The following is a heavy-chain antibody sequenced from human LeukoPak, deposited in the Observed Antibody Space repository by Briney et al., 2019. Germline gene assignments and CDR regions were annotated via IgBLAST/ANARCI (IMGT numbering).Heavy chain of an antibody. V-gene: IGHV4-59*01. CDR1: GGSISSYY. J-gene: IGHJ4*02. D-gene: IGHD1-1*01. Sequence: SETLSLTCTVSGGSISSYYWSWIRQPPGKGLEWIGYTHYSGRTTYNPSLKSRVTISVDTSKNQFSLKLSSGAAGDTAVYYCATARQGNWDWNLLDWGGQGTLVTVS. CDR2: THYSGRT. CDR3: ATARQGNWDWNLLDW.